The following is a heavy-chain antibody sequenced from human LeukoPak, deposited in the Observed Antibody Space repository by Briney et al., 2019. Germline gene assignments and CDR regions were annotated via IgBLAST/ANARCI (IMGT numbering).Heavy chain of an antibody. V-gene: IGHV3-33*01. CDR1: GFTFSSYG. Sequence: GGSLRLSCAASGFTFSSYGMHWVRQAPGKGLEWVAVIWYDGSNKYHADSVKGRFTISRDNSKNTLYLQMNSLRAEDTAVYYCAREWAIAAAVGSFDYWGQGTLVTVSS. CDR2: IWYDGSNK. CDR3: AREWAIAAAVGSFDY. D-gene: IGHD6-13*01. J-gene: IGHJ4*02.